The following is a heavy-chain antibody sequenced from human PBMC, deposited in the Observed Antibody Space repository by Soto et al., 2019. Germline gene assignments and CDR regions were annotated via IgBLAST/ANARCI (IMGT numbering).Heavy chain of an antibody. Sequence: GGSLRLSCAASGFTFSSYDMSWVRQAPGKGLEWVSGINWNGGSTGYADSVKGRFTISRDNAKNSLYLQMNSLRAEDTALYYCARGISVPAAQQYYYYYYVMDVWGQGTTVTVSS. CDR1: GFTFSSYD. J-gene: IGHJ6*02. D-gene: IGHD2-2*01. V-gene: IGHV3-20*04. CDR2: INWNGGST. CDR3: ARGISVPAAQQYYYYYYVMDV.